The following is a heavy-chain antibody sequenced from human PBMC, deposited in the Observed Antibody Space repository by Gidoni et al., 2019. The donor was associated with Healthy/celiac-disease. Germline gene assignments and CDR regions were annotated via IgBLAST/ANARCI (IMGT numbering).Heavy chain of an antibody. D-gene: IGHD3-10*01. J-gene: IGHJ5*02. CDR1: GYTLPELS. CDR2: FDPEDGEP. V-gene: IGHV1-24*01. CDR3: ATSPPSYYYGSGSYGFRGWFDP. Sequence: QVQLVQSGAEVKKPGASVKVSCKVSGYTLPELSMHWVRQAPGKGLEWMGGFDPEDGEPIYAQKFQGRVTMTEDTSTDTAYMELSSLRSEDTAVYYCATSPPSYYYGSGSYGFRGWFDPWGQGTLVTVSS.